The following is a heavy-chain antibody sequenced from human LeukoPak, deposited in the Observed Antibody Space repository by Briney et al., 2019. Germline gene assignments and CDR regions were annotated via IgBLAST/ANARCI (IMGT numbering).Heavy chain of an antibody. CDR2: IWYDGSNK. CDR3: ARGIGARLFDY. J-gene: IGHJ4*02. V-gene: IGHV3-33*01. CDR1: GFTFSSYG. D-gene: IGHD6-6*01. Sequence: GGSLRLSCAASGFTFSSYGMHWVRQAPGKGLEWVAVIWYDGSNKYYADSVKGRFTISRDNSKNTLYLQMNSLRAEDTAVYYCARGIGARLFDYWGQGTLVTVSS.